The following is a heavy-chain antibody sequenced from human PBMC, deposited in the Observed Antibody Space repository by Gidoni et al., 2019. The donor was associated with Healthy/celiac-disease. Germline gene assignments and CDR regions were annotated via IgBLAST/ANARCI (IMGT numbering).Heavy chain of an antibody. CDR1: GFHFSSYG. CDR2: IWYDGSNK. CDR3: ARDAHNQYCSGGRCSVIDAFDI. Sequence: QVQLVESGGGVVQPGRSLRLSCAASGFHFSSYGMHLVRQAPGKGLAWVAGIWYDGSNKYYADSVKGRFTISRDNSKNTLYLQMNSLRAEDTAVYYCARDAHNQYCSGGRCSVIDAFDIWGQGTMVTVSS. J-gene: IGHJ3*02. D-gene: IGHD2-15*01. V-gene: IGHV3-33*08.